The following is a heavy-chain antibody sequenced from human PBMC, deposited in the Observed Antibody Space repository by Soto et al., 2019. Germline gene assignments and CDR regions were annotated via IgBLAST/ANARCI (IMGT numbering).Heavy chain of an antibody. Sequence: GGSLRLSCAASGFTFSSYAMSWVRQAPGKGLEWVSAISGSGGSTYYADSVKGRFTISRDNSKNTLYLQMNSLRAEDTAVYYCAKVLVIFRAPRRNNFDYWGQGTLVTVSS. CDR1: GFTFSSYA. V-gene: IGHV3-23*01. J-gene: IGHJ4*02. CDR3: AKVLVIFRAPRRNNFDY. CDR2: ISGSGGST. D-gene: IGHD2-21*01.